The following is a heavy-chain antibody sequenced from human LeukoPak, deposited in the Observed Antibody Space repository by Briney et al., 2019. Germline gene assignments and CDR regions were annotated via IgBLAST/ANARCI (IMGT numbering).Heavy chain of an antibody. CDR1: GYTFTSYY. J-gene: IGHJ4*02. D-gene: IGHD5-18*01. Sequence: ASVKVSCKASGYTFTSYYMHRVRQAPGQGLEWMGIINPSGGSTSYAQKFQGRVTMTRDTSTSTVYMELSSLRSEDTAVYYCARRGFGYSYGFVSYYFDYWGQGTLVTVSS. CDR2: INPSGGST. V-gene: IGHV1-46*01. CDR3: ARRGFGYSYGFVSYYFDY.